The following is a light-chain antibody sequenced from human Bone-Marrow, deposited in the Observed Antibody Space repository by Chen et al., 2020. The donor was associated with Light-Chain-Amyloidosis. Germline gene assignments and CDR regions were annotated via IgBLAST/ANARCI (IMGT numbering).Light chain of an antibody. J-gene: IGLJ3*02. CDR1: SGSIATNY. CDR3: QSYQGSSQGV. V-gene: IGLV6-57*01. Sequence: NCMLTQPHSVSESPWKTVIISCTRSSGSIATNYVQWYQQRPRSSPTTVIYEDAQRPSGVPDRFSGSIDRSSNSASLTVSGLKTEDEADYYCQSYQGSSQGVFGGGTKLTVL. CDR2: EDA.